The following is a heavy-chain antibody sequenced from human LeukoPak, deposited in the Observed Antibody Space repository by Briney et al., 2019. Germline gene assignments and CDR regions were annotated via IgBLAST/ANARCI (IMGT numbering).Heavy chain of an antibody. CDR3: AREYF. V-gene: IGHV3-7*01. Sequence: ETLSLTCAVYGGSFSGYYWSWVRQAPGKGPEWVASIKQDGSQIYYVDSVKGRFTISRDNAQNSLYLQMNSLRAEDTAIYFCAREYFWGQGTLVTVSS. J-gene: IGHJ4*02. CDR1: GGSFSGYY. CDR2: IKQDGSQI.